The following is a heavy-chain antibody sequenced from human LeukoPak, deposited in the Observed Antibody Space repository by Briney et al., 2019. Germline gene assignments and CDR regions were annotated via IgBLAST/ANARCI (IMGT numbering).Heavy chain of an antibody. J-gene: IGHJ4*02. D-gene: IGHD6-19*01. Sequence: PGGSLTLSCAATGFTFDDYAMHWLRQAPGKGREWVSGISWNSGSIGYADSVKGRFTISRDNAKKSLYLQMNSLRAEDTALYYCAKDKDSSGRKGVFDYWGQGTLVTVSS. V-gene: IGHV3-9*01. CDR3: AKDKDSSGRKGVFDY. CDR1: GFTFDDYA. CDR2: ISWNSGSI.